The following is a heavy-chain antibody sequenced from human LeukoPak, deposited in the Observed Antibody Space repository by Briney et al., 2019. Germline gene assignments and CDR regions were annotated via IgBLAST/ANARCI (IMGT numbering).Heavy chain of an antibody. CDR3: AKVSTVSSLSSGYYPIDY. V-gene: IGHV3-21*04. Sequence: RPGGSLRLSCAASGFTFSAYSMNWVRQAPGKGLEWVSSISISVGFISYADSVKGRFTISRDNAKNSLYLQMNSLRAEDTAVYYCAKVSTVSSLSSGYYPIDYWGQGTLVTVSS. CDR2: ISISVGFI. J-gene: IGHJ4*02. D-gene: IGHD3-22*01. CDR1: GFTFSAYS.